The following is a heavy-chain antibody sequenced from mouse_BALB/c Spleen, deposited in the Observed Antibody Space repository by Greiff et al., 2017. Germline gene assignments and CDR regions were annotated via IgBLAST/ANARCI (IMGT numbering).Heavy chain of an antibody. Sequence: VQVVESGAELVRPGTSVKVSCKASGYAFTNYLIAWVKQRPGQGLEWIGGINPGSGGTNYTEKFKGKATLTADKSSSTAYMQLSSLTSDDAAVYFCGRWDSQGYWGQGTTLTVSS. D-gene: IGHD4-1*01. V-gene: IGHV1-54*03. J-gene: IGHJ2*01. CDR3: GRWDSQGY. CDR1: GYAFTNYL. CDR2: INPGSGGT.